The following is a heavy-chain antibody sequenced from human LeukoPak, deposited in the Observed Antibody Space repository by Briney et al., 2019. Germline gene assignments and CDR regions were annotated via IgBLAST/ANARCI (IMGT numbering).Heavy chain of an antibody. Sequence: PGGSLRLSCAASGFTFSTYNRNWVRQAPGKGPEWVSSISTSSNYIYYADSVKGRFTISRDNAKNSLYLQMNSLRVEDTDVYYCARDVGAAAPDAFDIWGQGTMVTVSS. CDR3: ARDVGAAAPDAFDI. V-gene: IGHV3-21*01. CDR1: GFTFSTYN. J-gene: IGHJ3*02. D-gene: IGHD1-26*01. CDR2: ISTSSNYI.